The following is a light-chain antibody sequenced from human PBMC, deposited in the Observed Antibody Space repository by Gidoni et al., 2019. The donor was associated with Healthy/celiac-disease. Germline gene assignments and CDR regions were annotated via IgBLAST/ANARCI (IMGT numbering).Light chain of an antibody. J-gene: IGKJ1*01. CDR3: QQYNNWPPWT. CDR2: GAS. CDR1: QSVSSN. V-gene: IGKV3-15*01. Sequence: EILMTHSPATLSVSPGERATRACRASQSVSSNLAWYQQKPGQAPRLLIYGASTRATGIPARFSGSGSGTEFTLTISSLQSEDFAVYYCQQYNNWPPWTFGQGTKVEIK.